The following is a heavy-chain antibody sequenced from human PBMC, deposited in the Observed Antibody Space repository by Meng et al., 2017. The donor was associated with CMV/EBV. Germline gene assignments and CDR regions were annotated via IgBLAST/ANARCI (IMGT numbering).Heavy chain of an antibody. CDR3: ARIGGYCSSTSCVGMDV. J-gene: IGHJ6*02. CDR2: IYSGGST. V-gene: IGHV3-53*05. D-gene: IGHD2-2*01. CDR1: GFTISSNY. Sequence: GESLKISCAASGFTISSNYMTWVRQAPGKGLEWVSLIYSGGSTYYADSVKGRFTISRDNSKNTLYLQMNSLRAEDTAVYYCARIGGYCSSTSCVGMDVWGQGTTVTVSS.